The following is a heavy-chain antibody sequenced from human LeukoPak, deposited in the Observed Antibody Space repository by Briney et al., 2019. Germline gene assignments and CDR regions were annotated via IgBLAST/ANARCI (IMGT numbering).Heavy chain of an antibody. V-gene: IGHV3-48*01. J-gene: IGHJ3*01. Sequence: GGSLRLSCAASGFTFSSYSFNWVRQAPGKGLEWVSYISRTTSYADSVKGRFTISRDNAKSSLYLQMNSLRAEDTAVYYCARDTDYAFDVWGQGTMVTVSS. CDR2: ISRTT. CDR1: GFTFSSYS. CDR3: ARDTDYAFDV.